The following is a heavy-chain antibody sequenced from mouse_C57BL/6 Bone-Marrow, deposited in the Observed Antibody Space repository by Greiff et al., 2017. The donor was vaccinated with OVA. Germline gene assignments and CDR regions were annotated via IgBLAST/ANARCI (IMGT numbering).Heavy chain of an antibody. J-gene: IGHJ4*01. CDR2: IAPETGGT. CDR3: TRGYSNYYAMDY. CDR1: GYTFTDYE. V-gene: IGHV1-15*01. D-gene: IGHD2-5*01. Sequence: QFQLQQSGAELVRPGASVTLSCKASGYTFTDYEMHWVKQTPVHGLEWIGAIAPETGGTAYNQKFKGKAILTADKSSSTAYMELRSLTSEDSAVYYCTRGYSNYYAMDYWGQGTSVTVSS.